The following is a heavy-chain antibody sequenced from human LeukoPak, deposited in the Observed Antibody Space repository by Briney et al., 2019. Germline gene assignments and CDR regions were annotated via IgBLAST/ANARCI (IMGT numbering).Heavy chain of an antibody. CDR3: AKDWGYASGTYCDY. V-gene: IGHV3-30-3*01. J-gene: IGHJ4*02. D-gene: IGHD3-10*01. CDR2: ISYDGSNK. Sequence: SGGSLRLSCAASRFTFSSYAMHWVRQAPGKGLEWVAVISYDGSNKYYADSVKGRFTISRDNSNNMLYLQMNGLRAEDTAVYFCAKDWGYASGTYCDYWGQGTLVTVSS. CDR1: RFTFSSYA.